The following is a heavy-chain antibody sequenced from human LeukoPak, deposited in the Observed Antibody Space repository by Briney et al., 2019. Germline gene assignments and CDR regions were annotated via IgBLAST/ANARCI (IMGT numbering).Heavy chain of an antibody. J-gene: IGHJ4*02. Sequence: PSETLSLTCAVYGGSFSGYYWSWIRQPPGKGLEWIGEINRSGSTNYNPSLKSRVTISVDTSKNQFSLKLSSVTAADTAVYYCARAPINYDYIWGSYRQPTYFDYWGQGTLVTVSS. D-gene: IGHD3-16*02. CDR2: INRSGST. CDR3: ARAPINYDYIWGSYRQPTYFDY. CDR1: GGSFSGYY. V-gene: IGHV4-34*01.